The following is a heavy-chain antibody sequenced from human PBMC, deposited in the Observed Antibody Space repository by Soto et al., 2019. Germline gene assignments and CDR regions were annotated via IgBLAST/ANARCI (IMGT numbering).Heavy chain of an antibody. J-gene: IGHJ4*02. D-gene: IGHD6-19*01. Sequence: GASVKVSCKASGGTFSSYAISWVRQDPGQGLEWMGGIIPIFGTANYAQKFQGRVTITADESTSTAYMELSSLRSEDTAVYYCARDALVAVAGTSYFDYWGQGTLVTVSS. CDR3: ARDALVAVAGTSYFDY. V-gene: IGHV1-69*13. CDR1: GGTFSSYA. CDR2: IIPIFGTA.